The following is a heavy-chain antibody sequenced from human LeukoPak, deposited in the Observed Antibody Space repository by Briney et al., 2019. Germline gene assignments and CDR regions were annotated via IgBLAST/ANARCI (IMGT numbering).Heavy chain of an antibody. CDR3: AKSTTVTQRGYFDY. Sequence: PGGSLRLSCAASGFTFSSYGMHWVRQAPAKGLEWVAIISYDGSNKYYADSVKGRFTISRDNSKNTLYLQMNGLRAEDTAVYYCAKSTTVTQRGYFDYWGQGTLVTVSS. V-gene: IGHV3-30*18. CDR2: ISYDGSNK. J-gene: IGHJ4*02. D-gene: IGHD4-17*01. CDR1: GFTFSSYG.